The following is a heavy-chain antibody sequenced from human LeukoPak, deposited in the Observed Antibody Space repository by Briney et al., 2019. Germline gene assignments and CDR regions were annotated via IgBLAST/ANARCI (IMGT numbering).Heavy chain of an antibody. J-gene: IGHJ6*02. D-gene: IGHD2-2*01. CDR1: GGTFSSYA. Sequence: SVKVSCKASGGTFSSYAISWVRQAPGQGLEWMGRIIPILGIANYAQKFQGRVTITADKSTSTAYMELSSLRSEDMAVYYCASASDIVVVPASNYYYGMDVWGQGTTVTVSS. CDR2: IIPILGIA. V-gene: IGHV1-69*04. CDR3: ASASDIVVVPASNYYYGMDV.